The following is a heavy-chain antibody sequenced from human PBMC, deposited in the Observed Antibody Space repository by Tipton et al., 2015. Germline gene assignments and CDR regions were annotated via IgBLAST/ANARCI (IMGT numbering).Heavy chain of an antibody. CDR1: AYSISSDYY. CDR3: ARGLLLWFGMSDY. CDR2: ISYTDGA. V-gene: IGHV4-38-2*01. D-gene: IGHD3-10*01. Sequence: TLSLTCAVSAYSISSDYYWGWIRQPPGKGLEWIGYISYTDGAHYNPALKSRVTISVDTSKNQFSLKLNSVTAADTAVYYCARGLLLWFGMSDYWGRGTLVTVSS. J-gene: IGHJ4*02.